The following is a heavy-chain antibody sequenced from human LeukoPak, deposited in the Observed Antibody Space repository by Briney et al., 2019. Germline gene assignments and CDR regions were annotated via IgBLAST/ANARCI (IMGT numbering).Heavy chain of an antibody. J-gene: IGHJ4*02. D-gene: IGHD3-22*01. CDR1: GGSSSGYY. CDR2: INHSGST. V-gene: IGHV4-34*01. Sequence: SETLSLTCAVYGGSSSGYYWSWIRQPPGKGLEWIGEINHSGSTNYNPSLKSRVTISVDTSKNQFSLKLSSVTAADTAVYYCARDRYYYDSSGYYLFDYWGQGTLVTVSS. CDR3: ARDRYYYDSSGYYLFDY.